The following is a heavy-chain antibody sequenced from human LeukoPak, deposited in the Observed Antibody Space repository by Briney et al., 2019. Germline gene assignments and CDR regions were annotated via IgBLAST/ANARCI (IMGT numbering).Heavy chain of an antibody. J-gene: IGHJ4*02. V-gene: IGHV3-7*01. Sequence: GGSLSLSCAASGFTFSSYWMSWVRQPPGKGLEWVANIKNDGSEKYYVDSVKGRFTISRDNAKNSLYLQMNSLRAEDTAVYYCARVGTAEGTLEDYWGQGTLVTVSS. D-gene: IGHD6-13*01. CDR1: GFTFSSYW. CDR3: ARVGTAEGTLEDY. CDR2: IKNDGSEK.